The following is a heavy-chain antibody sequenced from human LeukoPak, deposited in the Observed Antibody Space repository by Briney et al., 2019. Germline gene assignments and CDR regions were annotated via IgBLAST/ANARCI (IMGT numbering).Heavy chain of an antibody. CDR2: IIPIFGTA. CDR3: ATDAAAGSPGNWYFDL. CDR1: GGTFSSYA. D-gene: IGHD2-15*01. V-gene: IGHV1-69*13. Sequence: GASVKVSCKASGGTFSSYAISWVRQAPGQGLEWMGGIIPIFGTANYAQKFQGRVTITADESTSTAYMELSSLRSEDTAVYYCATDAAAGSPGNWYFDLWGRGTLVTVSS. J-gene: IGHJ2*01.